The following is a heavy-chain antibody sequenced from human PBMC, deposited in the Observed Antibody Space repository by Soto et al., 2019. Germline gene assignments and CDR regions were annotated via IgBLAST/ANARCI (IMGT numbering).Heavy chain of an antibody. J-gene: IGHJ6*02. CDR2: IIPIFGTA. D-gene: IGHD1-26*01. CDR1: GGTFSSYA. CDR3: ARSTEWELPYYYYYGMDV. Sequence: VQLLESGAEVKKPGSSVKVSCKASGGTFSSYAISWVRQAPGQGLEWMGGIIPIFGTANYAQKFQGRVTITADESTSTAYMELSSLRSEDTAVYYCARSTEWELPYYYYYGMDVWGQGTTVTVSS. V-gene: IGHV1-69*01.